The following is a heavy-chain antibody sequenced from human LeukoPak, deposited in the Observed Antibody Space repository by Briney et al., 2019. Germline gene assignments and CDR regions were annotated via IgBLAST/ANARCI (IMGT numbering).Heavy chain of an antibody. V-gene: IGHV1-3*01. CDR1: GYTFTSYA. D-gene: IGHD6-13*01. Sequence: ASVNVSCKASGYTFTSYAMHWVRQAPGQRLEWMGWINAGNGNTKYSQKFQGRVTITRDTSASTAYMELSSLRSEDTVVYYCARGTYSSRSCGPDYWGQGTLVTVSS. CDR2: INAGNGNT. CDR3: ARGTYSSRSCGPDY. J-gene: IGHJ4*02.